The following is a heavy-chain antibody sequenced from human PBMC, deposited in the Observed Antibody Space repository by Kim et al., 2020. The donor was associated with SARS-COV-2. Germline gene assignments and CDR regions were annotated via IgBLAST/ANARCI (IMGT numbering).Heavy chain of an antibody. V-gene: IGHV1-18*01. J-gene: IGHJ4*02. CDR1: GYTFTRYG. Sequence: ASVKVSCKASGYTFTRYGVSWVRQAPGQGLEWMGWISAYNGDTNYAQKLQGRVTMTTDTSTSTAYMELRSLRSDDTAVYYCARDRGRLEWVYYMGYWGQGTLVTVSS. D-gene: IGHD3-3*01. CDR3: ARDRGRLEWVYYMGY. CDR2: ISAYNGDT.